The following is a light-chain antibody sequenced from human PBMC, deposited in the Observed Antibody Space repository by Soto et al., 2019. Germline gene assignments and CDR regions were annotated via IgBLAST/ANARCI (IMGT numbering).Light chain of an antibody. CDR2: AAS. V-gene: IGKV1-39*01. J-gene: IGKJ1*01. Sequence: DIQLTQSPSSLSASVGDRVTITCRASQSISSYLNRYQQKLGKATKLLTYAASSLQCGVPSRFSGGGCGTDFTLIISRLQPEDLATYCCRQSYSTAWTFGQGTKVEIK. CDR3: RQSYSTAWT. CDR1: QSISSY.